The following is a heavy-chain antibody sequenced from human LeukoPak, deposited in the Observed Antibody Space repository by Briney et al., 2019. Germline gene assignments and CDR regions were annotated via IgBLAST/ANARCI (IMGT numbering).Heavy chain of an antibody. CDR3: ARHLPYYYDSSGYDEGYFQH. Sequence: SETLSLTCTVSGGSISSYYWSWIRQPPGKGLEWIGYIYYSGSTNYNPSLKSRVTISVDTSKNQFSLKLSSVTAADTAVYYCARHLPYYYDSSGYDEGYFQHWGQGTLVTVSS. CDR1: GGSISSYY. CDR2: IYYSGST. V-gene: IGHV4-59*08. J-gene: IGHJ1*01. D-gene: IGHD3-22*01.